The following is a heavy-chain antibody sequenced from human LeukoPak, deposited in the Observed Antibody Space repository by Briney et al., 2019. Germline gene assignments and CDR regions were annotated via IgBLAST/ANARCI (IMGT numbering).Heavy chain of an antibody. D-gene: IGHD2-2*02. CDR3: ARLGTRYQLLYDGDAFDI. CDR1: GYSFTSDW. Sequence: GESLKISCKGSGYSFTSDWIGWVRQMPGKGLEWMGIIYPGDSDTRYSPSFQGQVTISADKSISTAYLQWSSLKASDTAMYYCARLGTRYQLLYDGDAFDIWGQGTMVTVSS. CDR2: IYPGDSDT. J-gene: IGHJ3*02. V-gene: IGHV5-51*01.